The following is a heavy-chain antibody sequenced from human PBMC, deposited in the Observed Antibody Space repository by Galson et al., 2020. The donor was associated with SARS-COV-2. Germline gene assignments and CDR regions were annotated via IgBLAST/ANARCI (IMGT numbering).Heavy chain of an antibody. J-gene: IGHJ4*02. D-gene: IGHD2-15*01. Sequence: TGGSLRLSCTASGFTFSSYGMHWVRQAPGKGLEWVAVISYDGTNKYYADSVKGRFTISRDNSKNTLYLQMNSLRAEDTALYSCAQGCHGSCYFSYWGQGTLVTVSS. CDR2: ISYDGTNK. CDR1: GFTFSSYG. V-gene: IGHV3-30*18. CDR3: AQGCHGSCYFSY.